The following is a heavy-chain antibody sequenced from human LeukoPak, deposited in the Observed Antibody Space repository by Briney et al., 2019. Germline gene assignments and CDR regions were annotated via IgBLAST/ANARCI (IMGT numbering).Heavy chain of an antibody. V-gene: IGHV3-9*01. Sequence: GGSLRLSCAASGFTFDDYAMHWVRQAPGKGLEWVSGISWNSGSIGYADSVKGRFTISRDNAKNSLYLQMNSLRAEDTALYYCAKGGFGESRDAFDIWGQGTMVTVSS. D-gene: IGHD3-10*01. CDR1: GFTFDDYA. J-gene: IGHJ3*02. CDR2: ISWNSGSI. CDR3: AKGGFGESRDAFDI.